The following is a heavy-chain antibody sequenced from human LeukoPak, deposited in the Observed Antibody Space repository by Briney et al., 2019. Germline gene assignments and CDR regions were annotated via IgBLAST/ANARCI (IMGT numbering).Heavy chain of an antibody. D-gene: IGHD4-17*01. J-gene: IGHJ3*02. V-gene: IGHV3-33*01. CDR1: GFTFSSYG. CDR2: IWYDESNK. CDR3: ARDADGARDAFDI. Sequence: PGGSLRLSCAAPGFTFSSYGMHWVRQAPGKGLGWGAVIWYDESNKYYADSVKGRFTISRDNSKNTLYLQMNSLRAEDTAVYYCARDADGARDAFDIWGQGTMVTVSS.